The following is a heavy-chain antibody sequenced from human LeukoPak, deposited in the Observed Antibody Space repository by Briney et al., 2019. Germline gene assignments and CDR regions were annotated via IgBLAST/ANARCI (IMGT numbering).Heavy chain of an antibody. CDR2: ISSSSSYI. D-gene: IGHD6-6*01. Sequence: PGGSLRLSCAASGFTVSSNYMSWVRQAPGKGLEWVSSISSSSSYIYYADSVKGRFTISRDNAKNSLYLQMNSLRAEDTAVYYCARVTEYSSSSDYWGQGTLVTVSS. J-gene: IGHJ4*02. CDR3: ARVTEYSSSSDY. CDR1: GFTVSSNY. V-gene: IGHV3-21*01.